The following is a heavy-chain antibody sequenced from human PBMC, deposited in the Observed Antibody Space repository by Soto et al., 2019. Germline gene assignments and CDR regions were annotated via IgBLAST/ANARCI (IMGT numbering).Heavy chain of an antibody. D-gene: IGHD3-3*01. CDR3: ARYDFWSGYPFCYYYYMDV. Sequence: ASVKVSCKASGYTFTSYDINWVRQATGQGLEWMGWMNPNSGNTDYAQKFQGRVTMTRNTSISTAYMELSSLRSEDTAVYYCARYDFWSGYPFCYYYYMDVWGKGTTVTVSS. V-gene: IGHV1-8*01. CDR1: GYTFTSYD. CDR2: MNPNSGNT. J-gene: IGHJ6*03.